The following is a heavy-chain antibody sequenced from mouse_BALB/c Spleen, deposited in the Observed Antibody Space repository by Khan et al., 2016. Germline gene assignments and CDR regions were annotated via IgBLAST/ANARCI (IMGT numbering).Heavy chain of an antibody. D-gene: IGHD1-1*01. CDR3: AADYYGSNWFAY. CDR2: INTNTGEP. J-gene: IGHJ3*01. Sequence: QIQLVQSGPELKKPGETVKISCKASGYTFTNYGMNWVKQAPGKGLKWMGWINTNTGEPTYAEEFKGRFAFSLETSASTAYLQINNLKNEDTATYFYAADYYGSNWFAYWGQGTLVTVSA. CDR1: GYTFTNYG. V-gene: IGHV9-3*02.